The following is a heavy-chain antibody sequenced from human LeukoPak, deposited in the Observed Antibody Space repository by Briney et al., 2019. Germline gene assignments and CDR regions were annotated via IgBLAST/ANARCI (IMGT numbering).Heavy chain of an antibody. CDR2: INPNSGGT. CDR3: ARDLPGWNYFDY. CDR1: GYTFTGYY. V-gene: IGHV1-2*02. Sequence: ASVKVSCKASGYTFTGYYMHWVRQAPGQGLEWMGWINPNSGGTNYAQKFQGRVTMTRDTSISTAYVELSRLRSDDTAVYYCARDLPGWNYFDYWGQGTLVTVSS. D-gene: IGHD2-15*01. J-gene: IGHJ4*02.